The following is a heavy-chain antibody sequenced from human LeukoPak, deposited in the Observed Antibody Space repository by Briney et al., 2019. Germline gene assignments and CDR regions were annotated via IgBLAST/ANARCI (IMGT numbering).Heavy chain of an antibody. J-gene: IGHJ4*02. Sequence: GSSVKVSSKASGGTFSKYSINWVRQAPGQGLEWMGGIIPIFGTANYVQKFQGRVTITADESTRTAYMELSRLRSEDTAVYYCARASSDDTAMATPFAYWGQGTLVTVSS. CDR3: ARASSDDTAMATPFAY. D-gene: IGHD5-18*01. CDR2: IIPIFGTA. V-gene: IGHV1-69*01. CDR1: GGTFSKYS.